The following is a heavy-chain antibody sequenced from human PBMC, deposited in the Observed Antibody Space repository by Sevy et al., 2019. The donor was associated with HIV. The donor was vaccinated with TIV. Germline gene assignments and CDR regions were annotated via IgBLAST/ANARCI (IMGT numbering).Heavy chain of an antibody. CDR2: IYYSGST. CDR1: GGSISSGGYY. J-gene: IGHJ4*02. V-gene: IGHV4-31*03. CDR3: ARGRYDFWSGYYGGFFDY. Sequence: SETLSLTCTVSGGSISSGGYYWSWIRQYPGKGLEWIGYIYYSGSTYYNPSLKSRVTISVDTSKNQFSLKLSSVTAADTAVYYCARGRYDFWSGYYGGFFDYWGQGTLVTVSS. D-gene: IGHD3-3*01.